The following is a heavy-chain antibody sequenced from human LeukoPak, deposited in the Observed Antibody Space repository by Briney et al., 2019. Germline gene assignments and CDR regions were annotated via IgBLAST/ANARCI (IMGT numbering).Heavy chain of an antibody. CDR2: INPSGGGT. Sequence: ASVKVSCKTSGYTFTNYHMHWVRQAPGQGLEWMGIINPSGGGTSYAQKFQGRVAMTRDTSTSTVYMELNSLRSEDTAVYYCARDPSAPFFDYWGQGTLVTVSS. J-gene: IGHJ4*02. V-gene: IGHV1-46*01. CDR3: ARDPSAPFFDY. CDR1: GYTFTNYH.